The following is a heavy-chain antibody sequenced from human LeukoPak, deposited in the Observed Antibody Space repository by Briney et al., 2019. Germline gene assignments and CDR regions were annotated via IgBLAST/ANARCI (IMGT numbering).Heavy chain of an antibody. Sequence: SETLSLTCTVSGASISSSDRYWGWIRQPPGKGLEWIGSIYYSGITYHDPSLKSRVTISVDTSNNQFSLKLSSVTAADTAVYYCARDRTYYDFWSGYHDAFDIWGQGTMVTVSS. J-gene: IGHJ3*02. CDR3: ARDRTYYDFWSGYHDAFDI. V-gene: IGHV4-39*02. CDR1: GASISSSDRY. D-gene: IGHD3-3*01. CDR2: IYYSGIT.